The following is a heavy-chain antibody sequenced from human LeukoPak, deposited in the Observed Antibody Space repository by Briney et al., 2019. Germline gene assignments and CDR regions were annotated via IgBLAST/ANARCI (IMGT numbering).Heavy chain of an antibody. Sequence: SETPSLNCAVYGGAFSGYYWRWIPQPPRKGPEWIGGINHSGSTNYNPSLKSRVTISVDTSKNQFSLKLSSVTAADTAVYYCARFVVRGYCSSTSCPGLDYWGQGTLVTVSS. CDR1: GGAFSGYY. D-gene: IGHD2-2*01. J-gene: IGHJ4*02. V-gene: IGHV4-34*01. CDR2: INHSGST. CDR3: ARFVVRGYCSSTSCPGLDY.